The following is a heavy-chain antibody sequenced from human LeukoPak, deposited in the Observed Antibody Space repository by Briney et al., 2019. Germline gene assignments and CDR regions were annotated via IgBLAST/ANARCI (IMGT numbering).Heavy chain of an antibody. CDR2: MKQDGSQK. CDR1: GFTFSSYW. Sequence: GGSLRLSCAASGFTFSSYWMSWVRQAPGKGLEGVANMKQDGSQKHYVDSVKGRFTISRDNAKNSLYLQMNSLRAEDTAVYYCARDRGGYSYVMGYFDYWGQGALVTVSS. V-gene: IGHV3-7*01. J-gene: IGHJ4*02. D-gene: IGHD5-18*01. CDR3: ARDRGGYSYVMGYFDY.